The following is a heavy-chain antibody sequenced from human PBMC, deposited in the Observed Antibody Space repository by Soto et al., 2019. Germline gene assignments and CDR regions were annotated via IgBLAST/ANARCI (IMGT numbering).Heavy chain of an antibody. CDR1: GYTFTSYW. Sequence: GESLKISCKGSGYTFTSYWIGWVRQTPGKGLEWMGIIYPTDSDTRYSPSFQGQVTMSADKSISTAYLQWSSLKASDSAMYYCARQDAGTERPDYWGQGTLVTVSS. CDR3: ARQDAGTERPDY. V-gene: IGHV5-51*01. CDR2: IYPTDSDT. D-gene: IGHD1-1*01. J-gene: IGHJ4*02.